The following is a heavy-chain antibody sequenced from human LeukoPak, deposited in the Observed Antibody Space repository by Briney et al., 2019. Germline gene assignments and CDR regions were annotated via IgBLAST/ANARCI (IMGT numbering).Heavy chain of an antibody. Sequence: SETLSLTCTVSGGSISSSNYYWGWIRQPPGKGLEWIASIYYTGSTYYNPSLKSRVTISVDTSKYQFSLNLNSVTAEDTAVYYCARSPGGYQADYWGQGTLVTVSS. V-gene: IGHV4-39*01. J-gene: IGHJ4*02. CDR2: IYYTGST. CDR1: GGSISSSNYY. CDR3: ARSPGGYQADY. D-gene: IGHD3-16*02.